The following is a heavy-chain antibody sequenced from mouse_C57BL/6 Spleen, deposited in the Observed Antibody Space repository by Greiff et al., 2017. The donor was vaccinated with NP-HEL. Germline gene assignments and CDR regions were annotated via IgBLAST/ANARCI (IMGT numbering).Heavy chain of an antibody. V-gene: IGHV3-6*01. CDR1: GYSITSGYY. Sequence: ESGPGLVKPSQSLSLTCSVTGYSITSGYYWNWIRQFPGNKLEWMGYISYDGSNNYNPSLKNRISITRDTSKNQFFLKLNSVTTEDTATYYCARANYYGSSYIYYAMDYWGQGTSVTVSS. CDR2: ISYDGSN. D-gene: IGHD1-1*01. CDR3: ARANYYGSSYIYYAMDY. J-gene: IGHJ4*01.